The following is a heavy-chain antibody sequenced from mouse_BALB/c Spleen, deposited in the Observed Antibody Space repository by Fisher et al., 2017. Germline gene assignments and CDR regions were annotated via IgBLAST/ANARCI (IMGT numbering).Heavy chain of an antibody. V-gene: IGHV1-69*02. D-gene: IGHD4-1*01. J-gene: IGHJ1*01. Sequence: HKFKGKATLTVDKSSSTAYMQLSSLTSEDSAVYYCARSGRWLWYFDVWGAGTTVTVSS. CDR3: ARSGRWLWYFDV.